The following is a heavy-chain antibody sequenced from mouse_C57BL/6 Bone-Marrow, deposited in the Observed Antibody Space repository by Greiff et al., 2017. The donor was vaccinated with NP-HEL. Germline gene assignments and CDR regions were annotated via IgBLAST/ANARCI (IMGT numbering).Heavy chain of an antibody. V-gene: IGHV1-42*01. CDR3: ARHYYYGSSYWYFDV. D-gene: IGHD1-1*01. J-gene: IGHJ1*03. CDR2: INPSTGGT. CDR1: GYSFTGYY. Sequence: VQLQQSGPELVKPGASVKISCKASGYSFTGYYMNWVKQSPEKSLEWIGEINPSTGGTTYNQKFKAKATLTVDKSSSTAYMQLKGLTSEDSAVYYCARHYYYGSSYWYFDVWGTGTTVTVSS.